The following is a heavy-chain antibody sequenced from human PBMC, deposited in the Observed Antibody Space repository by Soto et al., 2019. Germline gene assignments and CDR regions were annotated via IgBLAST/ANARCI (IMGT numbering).Heavy chain of an antibody. J-gene: IGHJ4*02. Sequence: EVQRVESGGCLVQAGGSLGLFCAVSGFTFSAYSMNWVRLTPGEGVEWLSYITGSGRPIFHADSLRGRFTISRDNAKNTLYMQMNSMRDADKDLYYYARDIHYGFAYWGEGTTVTVSS. D-gene: IGHD4-17*01. V-gene: IGHV3-48*02. CDR3: ARDIHYGFAY. CDR2: ITGSGRPI. CDR1: GFTFSAYS.